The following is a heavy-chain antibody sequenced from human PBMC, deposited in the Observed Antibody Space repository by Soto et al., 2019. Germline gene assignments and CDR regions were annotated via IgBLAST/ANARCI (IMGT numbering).Heavy chain of an antibody. V-gene: IGHV4-30-4*01. CDR2: IFYSGTT. CDR3: ARDWVHERWFDP. J-gene: IGHJ5*02. D-gene: IGHD1-1*01. CDR1: GGSVNSADYY. Sequence: SETLSLTCTVSGGSVNSADYYWSWIRQSPGKGLEWIGSIFYSGTTYYNPSLKGRITISIDTSKNQFSLRLTSVTAADTAVYYCARDWVHERWFDPWGQGTLVTSPQ.